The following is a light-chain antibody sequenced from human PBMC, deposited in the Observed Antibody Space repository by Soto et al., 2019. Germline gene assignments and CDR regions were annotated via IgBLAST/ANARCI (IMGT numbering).Light chain of an antibody. Sequence: EIVLTQSPATLSLSPGERATLSCRASQSISSNLAWYQQKPGQAPRLIIYDASNRATGIPARFSGSGSGTDFTLIISSLEPEDFAVYYCQQRSRWPLTFGGGTKVEIK. CDR1: QSISSN. CDR3: QQRSRWPLT. V-gene: IGKV3-11*01. J-gene: IGKJ4*01. CDR2: DAS.